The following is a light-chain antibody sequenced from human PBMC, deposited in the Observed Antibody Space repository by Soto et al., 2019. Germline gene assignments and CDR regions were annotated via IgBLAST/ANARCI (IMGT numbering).Light chain of an antibody. CDR2: DVS. CDR3: GSYTSSSTLV. V-gene: IGLV2-14*01. CDR1: SSDVGGYNY. Sequence: QSALTQPASVSGSPGQSITISCTGTSSDVGGYNYVSWYQQDTGKAPKLMIYDVSNRPSGVSNRFSGSKSGNTASLTISGLQAEDESDYYCGSYTSSSTLVFGGGTKLTVL. J-gene: IGLJ2*01.